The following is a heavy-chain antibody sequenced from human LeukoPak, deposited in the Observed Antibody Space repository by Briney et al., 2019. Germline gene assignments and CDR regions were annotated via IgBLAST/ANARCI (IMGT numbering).Heavy chain of an antibody. CDR3: ARGDDSNDYYFYYYMDV. Sequence: GGSLRLSCVASGFTFSDYYMSWIRQAPRQGLEWLSYISPSGSAIYYADSVKGRFTISRDNAKNSLYLQMNSLRAEDTAVYYCARGDDSNDYYFYYYMDVWGNGTTVTVSS. D-gene: IGHD4-11*01. CDR1: GFTFSDYY. V-gene: IGHV3-11*04. CDR2: ISPSGSAI. J-gene: IGHJ6*03.